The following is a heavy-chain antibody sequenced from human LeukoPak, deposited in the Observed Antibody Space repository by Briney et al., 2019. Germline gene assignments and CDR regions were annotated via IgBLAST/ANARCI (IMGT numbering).Heavy chain of an antibody. D-gene: IGHD3-3*01. J-gene: IGHJ4*02. V-gene: IGHV1-8*01. CDR3: ARAPPSPRITIFGVVTKYYFDY. CDR2: MNPNSGNT. CDR1: GYTFTSYD. Sequence: ASVKVSCKASGYTFTSYDINWVRQATGQGLEWMGWMNPNSGNTGYAQKFQGRVTMTRNTSMSTAYMELGSLRSEDTAVYYCARAPPSPRITIFGVVTKYYFDYWGQGTLVTVSS.